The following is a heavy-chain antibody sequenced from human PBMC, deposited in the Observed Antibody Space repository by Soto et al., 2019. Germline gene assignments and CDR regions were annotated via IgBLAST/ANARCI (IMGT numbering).Heavy chain of an antibody. Sequence: PSETLSLTCAVSGGSISSGGYSWSWIRQPPGKGLEWIGYIYHSGSTYYNPSLKSRFTISRDNAKNCLYLQMSSLRVEDTGVYYCAGDDWGPAHIRGQGTPVTVSS. V-gene: IGHV4-30-2*01. CDR3: AGDDWGPAHI. J-gene: IGHJ4*02. D-gene: IGHD2-2*01. CDR2: IYHSGST. CDR1: GGSISSGGYS.